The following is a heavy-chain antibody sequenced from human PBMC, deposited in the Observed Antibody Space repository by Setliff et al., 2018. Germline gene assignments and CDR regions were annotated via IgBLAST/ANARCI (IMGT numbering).Heavy chain of an antibody. CDR1: GYSISSGHY. CDR2: ISHSGST. D-gene: IGHD4-17*01. J-gene: IGHJ4*02. V-gene: IGHV4-38-2*02. Sequence: PSETLSLTCTVSGYSISSGHYRGWTRQPPGKGLEWIGSISHSGSTYYNPSLRSRVTISLDTSKNQFSPKLTSVTAADTAVYYCAGGRRYDYGWDFDYWGQGTLVTVSS. CDR3: AGGRRYDYGWDFDY.